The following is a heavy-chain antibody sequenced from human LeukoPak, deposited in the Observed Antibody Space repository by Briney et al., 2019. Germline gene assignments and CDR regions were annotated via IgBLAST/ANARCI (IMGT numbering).Heavy chain of an antibody. CDR2: IYYSGST. D-gene: IGHD2-8*02. Sequence: SETLSLTCTVSGGSISSYYWSWIRQPPGKGLEWIGYIYYSGSTNYNPSLKSRVTISVDTSKNQFSLKLSSVTAADTAVYYCARHLPILRGVEYYFDYWGQGTLVTVSS. V-gene: IGHV4-59*08. CDR1: GGSISSYY. CDR3: ARHLPILRGVEYYFDY. J-gene: IGHJ4*02.